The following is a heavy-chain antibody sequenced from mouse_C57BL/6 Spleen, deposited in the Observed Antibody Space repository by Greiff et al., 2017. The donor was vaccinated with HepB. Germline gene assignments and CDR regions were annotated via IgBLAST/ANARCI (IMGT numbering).Heavy chain of an antibody. CDR1: GYTFTSYW. CDR3: ARGGQLRPAY. CDR2: IHPNSGST. D-gene: IGHD3-2*02. J-gene: IGHJ3*01. Sequence: QVQLQQPGAELVKPGASVKLSCKASGYTFTSYWMHWVKQRPGQGLEWIGMIHPNSGSTNYNEKFKSKATLAVDKSSSTAYMQISSLTSEDSAVYYCARGGQLRPAYWGQGTLVTVSA. V-gene: IGHV1-64*01.